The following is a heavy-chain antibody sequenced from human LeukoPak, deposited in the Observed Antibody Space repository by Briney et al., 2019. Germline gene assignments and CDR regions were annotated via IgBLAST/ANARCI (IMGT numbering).Heavy chain of an antibody. V-gene: IGHV3-7*01. CDR3: AREWTAMDY. J-gene: IGHJ4*02. D-gene: IGHD2-21*02. Sequence: GGSLRLSCAASGFSFRDFWMSWVRQSPGKGLEWVASINQGGSLNYYVDSVKGRFTISRDNAKNTLYLQMNSLIAEDTAVYYCAREWTAMDYWGQGTLVTVSS. CDR1: GFSFRDFW. CDR2: INQGGSLN.